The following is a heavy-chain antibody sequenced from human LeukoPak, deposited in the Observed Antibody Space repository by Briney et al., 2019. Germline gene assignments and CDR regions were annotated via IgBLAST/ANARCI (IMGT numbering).Heavy chain of an antibody. CDR1: GGSISSYY. J-gene: IGHJ4*02. CDR2: INHSGST. V-gene: IGHV4-34*01. D-gene: IGHD3-10*01. Sequence: SETLSLTCTVSGGSISSYYWSWIRQPPGKGLEWIGEINHSGSTNYNPSLKSRVTISVDTSKNQFSLKLSSVTAADTAVYYCARRYGSADYWGQGTLVTVSS. CDR3: ARRYGSADY.